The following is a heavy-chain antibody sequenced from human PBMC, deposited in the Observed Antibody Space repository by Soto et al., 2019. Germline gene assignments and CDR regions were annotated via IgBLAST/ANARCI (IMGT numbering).Heavy chain of an antibody. D-gene: IGHD5-18*01. J-gene: IGHJ4*02. CDR1: GFTVSSNY. CDR3: ARGIDTAMVLDY. Sequence: GGSLRLSCAVSGFTVSSNYMSWVRQAPGKGLEWVSVIYSGGSTYYADSVKGRFTISRDNSKNTLYLQMNSLRAEDTAVYYCARGIDTAMVLDYWGQGTLVTVSS. V-gene: IGHV3-53*01. CDR2: IYSGGST.